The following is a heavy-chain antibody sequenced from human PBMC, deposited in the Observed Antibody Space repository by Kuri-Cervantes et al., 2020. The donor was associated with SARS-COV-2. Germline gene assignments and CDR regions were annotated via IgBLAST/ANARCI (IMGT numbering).Heavy chain of an antibody. J-gene: IGHJ3*02. CDR2: INSDGSST. Sequence: GGSLRLSCTASGYTVSSYWMHWVRQAPGKGLVWVSRINSDGSSTSYADSVKGRFTISRDNAKNTLYLQMNSLRAEDTAVYYCAKDIKSQLHHDAFDIWGQGTMVTVSS. V-gene: IGHV3-74*01. CDR1: GYTVSSYW. D-gene: IGHD2-2*01. CDR3: AKDIKSQLHHDAFDI.